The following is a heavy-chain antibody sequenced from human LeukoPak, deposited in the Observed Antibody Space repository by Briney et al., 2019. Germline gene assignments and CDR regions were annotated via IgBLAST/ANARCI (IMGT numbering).Heavy chain of an antibody. J-gene: IGHJ6*03. Sequence: SETLSLTCTVSGGSISTSNYYWGWIRQPPGTGLEWIGEINHSGSTNYNPSLKSRVTISVDTSKNQFSLKLSSVTAADTAVYYCARTTEAHSWRTRYYDYYMDVWGKGTTVTVSS. CDR2: INHSGST. CDR3: ARTTEAHSWRTRYYDYYMDV. V-gene: IGHV4-39*07. D-gene: IGHD6-13*01. CDR1: GGSISTSNYY.